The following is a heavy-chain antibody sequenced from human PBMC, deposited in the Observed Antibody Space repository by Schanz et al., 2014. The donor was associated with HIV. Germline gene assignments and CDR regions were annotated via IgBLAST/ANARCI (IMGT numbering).Heavy chain of an antibody. D-gene: IGHD3-16*01. CDR1: GLTFSSSI. Sequence: QVQLVESGGGVVQPGRSLRLSCAASGLTFSSSIMHWVRQAPGKGLEWVTVISNDGSNKYYTDSVKGRFTISRDNSKNTLYLQMNSLRAEDTAVYYCARMEQLIIGYYYGMDVWGQGTTVTVSS. V-gene: IGHV3-30-3*01. CDR3: ARMEQLIIGYYYGMDV. CDR2: ISNDGSNK. J-gene: IGHJ6*02.